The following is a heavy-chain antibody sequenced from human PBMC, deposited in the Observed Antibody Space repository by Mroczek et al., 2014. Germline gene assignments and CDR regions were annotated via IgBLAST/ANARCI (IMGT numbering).Heavy chain of an antibody. V-gene: IGHV3-15*01. CDR1: GFTFSNAW. CDR3: TTDSTDTAMVKRFYYYYYMDS. CDR2: IKSKTDGGTT. Sequence: VQLVQSGGGLVKPGGSLRLSCAASGFTFSNAWMSWVRQAPGKGLEWVGRIKSKTDGGTTDYAAPVKGRFTISRDDSKNTLYLQMNSLKTEDTAVYYCTTDSTDTAMVKRFYYYYYMDSWGQRDHGHRLL. J-gene: IGHJ6*03. D-gene: IGHD5-18*01.